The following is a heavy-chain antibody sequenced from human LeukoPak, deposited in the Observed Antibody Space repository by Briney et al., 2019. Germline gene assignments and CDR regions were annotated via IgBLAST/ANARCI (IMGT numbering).Heavy chain of an antibody. CDR3: VKSIVAGTGIFDS. J-gene: IGHJ4*02. D-gene: IGHD1-26*01. CDR2: IYRDGTT. Sequence: GGSLRLSCAASGFSVISNYMSWARQAPRKGLEWVSIIYRDGTTYYADFVQGRFTISRDNSKNTLYLQMDSLRVDDTAVFYCVKSIVAGTGIFDSWGQGTLVTVSS. V-gene: IGHV3-53*05. CDR1: GFSVISNY.